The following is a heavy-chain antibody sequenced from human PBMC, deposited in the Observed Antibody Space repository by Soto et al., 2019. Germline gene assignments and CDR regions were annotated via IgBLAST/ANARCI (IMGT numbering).Heavy chain of an antibody. CDR3: ARAATGSYHSAS. D-gene: IGHD3-10*01. J-gene: IGHJ5*02. Sequence: QVQLVQSGPEVKKPGASVRVSCMTSGYAFTSYGVNWVRQAPGQGLEWMGWIAPHSGRTTYLPKFQGRVTITADAATNPAYMELGRLSSDDTGIYFCARAATGSYHSASWGQGTVVTVSS. CDR2: IAPHSGRT. CDR1: GYAFTSYG. V-gene: IGHV1-18*04.